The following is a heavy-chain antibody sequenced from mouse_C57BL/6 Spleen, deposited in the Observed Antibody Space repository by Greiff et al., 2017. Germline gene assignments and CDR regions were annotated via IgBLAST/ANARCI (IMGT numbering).Heavy chain of an antibody. Sequence: EVKLVESGGGLVQPKGSLKLSCAASGFSFNTYAMNWVRQAPGKGLEWVARIRSKSNNYATYYADSVKDRFTISRDDSESMLYLQMNNLKTEDTAMYYCVRHPDGHWGAMDYWGQGTSVTVSS. D-gene: IGHD2-3*01. V-gene: IGHV10-1*01. CDR1: GFSFNTYA. J-gene: IGHJ4*01. CDR3: VRHPDGHWGAMDY. CDR2: IRSKSNNYAT.